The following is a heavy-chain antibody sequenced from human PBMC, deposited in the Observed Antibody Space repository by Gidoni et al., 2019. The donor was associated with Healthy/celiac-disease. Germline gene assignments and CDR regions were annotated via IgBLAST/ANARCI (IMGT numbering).Heavy chain of an antibody. J-gene: IGHJ4*02. CDR1: GFTFDDYT. Sequence: EVQLVESGGVVVQPGGSLRLYCAASGFTFDDYTMHWVRQAPGKGLEWVSLISWDGGSTYYADSVKGRFTISRDNSKNSLYLQMNSLRTEDTALYYCAKDMWGGNSVGFDYWGQGTLVTVSS. CDR2: ISWDGGST. V-gene: IGHV3-43*01. D-gene: IGHD2-21*02. CDR3: AKDMWGGNSVGFDY.